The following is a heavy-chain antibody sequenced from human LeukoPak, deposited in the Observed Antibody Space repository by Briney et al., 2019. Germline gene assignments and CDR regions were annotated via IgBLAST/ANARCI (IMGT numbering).Heavy chain of an antibody. CDR1: GGSISSYY. J-gene: IGHJ4*02. CDR3: ARNANGYSSGWYVVDC. CDR2: IYYSGST. Sequence: SETLSLTCTVSGGSISSYYWSWIRQPPGKGLEWIGYIYYSGSTNYNPSLKSRVTISVDTSKNQFSLKLSSVTAADTAVYYCARNANGYSSGWYVVDCWGQGTLVTVSS. V-gene: IGHV4-59*01. D-gene: IGHD6-19*01.